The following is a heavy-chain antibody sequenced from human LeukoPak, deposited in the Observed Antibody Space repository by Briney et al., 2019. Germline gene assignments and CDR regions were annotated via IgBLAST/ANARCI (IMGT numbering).Heavy chain of an antibody. V-gene: IGHV4-34*01. CDR2: INHSGST. CDR3: ARRKRSGCSSTSCLLNWFDP. J-gene: IGHJ5*02. D-gene: IGHD2-2*01. Sequence: SETLSLTCAVDGGSFSGYYWSWIRQPPGKGMDWIGEINHSGSTNYNPSLKSRVTISVDTSKIQFSLKLSSVTAADTAVYYCARRKRSGCSSTSCLLNWFDPWGQGTLVTVSS. CDR1: GGSFSGYY.